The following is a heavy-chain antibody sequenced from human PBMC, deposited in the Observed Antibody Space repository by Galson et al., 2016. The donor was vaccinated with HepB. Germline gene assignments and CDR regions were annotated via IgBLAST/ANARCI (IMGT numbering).Heavy chain of an antibody. J-gene: IGHJ5*02. Sequence: SETLSLTCTVSGGSFSSYYWSWIRQPPGKGLQWLGYLYYTGSSHFHPSFRSRVTISVDTSKNQFSMRMTSVTAADTAVYYCARGDFSGTYYEYIRFDPWGPGTLVTVSS. V-gene: IGHV4-59*01. CDR2: LYYTGSS. CDR3: ARGDFSGTYYEYIRFDP. D-gene: IGHD3-3*01. CDR1: GGSFSSYY.